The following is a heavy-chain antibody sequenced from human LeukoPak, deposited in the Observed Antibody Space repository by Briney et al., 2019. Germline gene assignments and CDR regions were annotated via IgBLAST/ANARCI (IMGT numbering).Heavy chain of an antibody. CDR3: ARDWGGYCSSTSCYSHMDV. CDR1: GFTFSSYW. CDR2: IKQDGSEK. V-gene: IGHV3-7*01. D-gene: IGHD2-2*01. J-gene: IGHJ6*03. Sequence: GGSLRLSCAASGFTFSSYWMSWVRQAPGKGLEWVANIKQDGSEKYYVDSVKGRFTISRDNAKNSLYLQMNSLRAEDTAVYYCARDWGGYCSSTSCYSHMDVWGKGTTVTVSS.